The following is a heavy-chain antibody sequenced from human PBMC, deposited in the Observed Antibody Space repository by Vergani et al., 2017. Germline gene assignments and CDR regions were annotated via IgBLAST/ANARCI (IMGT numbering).Heavy chain of an antibody. CDR2: LSASDRRT. Sequence: EVQLLESGGDLVQPGGSLRLSCAASGFTFILHAMSWVRQASRKGLEWVSTLSASDRRTHYADSVEGRFTSSRDISKNTVYLHMNSLRPDDTAVYYCAKVGRSEVAGTFGAFDIWGQGTMVTVSS. J-gene: IGHJ3*02. V-gene: IGHV3-23*01. CDR1: GFTFILHA. CDR3: AKVGRSEVAGTFGAFDI. D-gene: IGHD6-19*01.